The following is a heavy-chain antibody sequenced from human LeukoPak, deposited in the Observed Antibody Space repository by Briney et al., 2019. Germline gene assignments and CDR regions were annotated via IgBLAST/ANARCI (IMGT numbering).Heavy chain of an antibody. D-gene: IGHD3-3*01. Sequence: SQTLSLTCAISGASVSSNSAAWHWIRQSPSRGLEWLGTTYYRSKWYNDYAVSVKSRITINSDTSKNQFSLHLNSVTPEDTAVYYCAREFTSADYFDYWGQGTLVTVSS. CDR2: TYYRSKWYN. CDR1: GASVSSNSAA. V-gene: IGHV6-1*01. J-gene: IGHJ4*02. CDR3: AREFTSADYFDY.